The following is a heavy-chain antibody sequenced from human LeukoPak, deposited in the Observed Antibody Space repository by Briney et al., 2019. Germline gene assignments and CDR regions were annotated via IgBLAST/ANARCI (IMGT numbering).Heavy chain of an antibody. CDR1: GGTFSSYA. D-gene: IGHD2-21*02. J-gene: IGHJ6*03. CDR3: ARDNPHCGGDCPPDANYMDV. Sequence: GASVKVSCKASGGTFSSYAISWVRQAPGQGLEWMGRIIPIFHTANYAQKFQGRVTITADESTSTAYMELSSLRSEDTAVYYCARDNPHCGGDCPPDANYMDVWGKGTTVTISS. CDR2: IIPIFHTA. V-gene: IGHV1-69*13.